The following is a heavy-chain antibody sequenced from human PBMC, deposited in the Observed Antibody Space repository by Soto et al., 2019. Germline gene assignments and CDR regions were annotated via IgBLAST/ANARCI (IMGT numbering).Heavy chain of an antibody. V-gene: IGHV3-21*04. J-gene: IGHJ5*02. CDR3: AKGSSREGYT. Sequence: GGSLRLSCAASGFTFCSYSMNWVRQAPGKGLEWVSSISSSSSYIYYADSVRGRFTISRDNSKDTLSLQMNNLRVEDTAVYYCAKGSSREGYTWGQGTLVTVSS. D-gene: IGHD5-12*01. CDR2: ISSSSSYI. CDR1: GFTFCSYS.